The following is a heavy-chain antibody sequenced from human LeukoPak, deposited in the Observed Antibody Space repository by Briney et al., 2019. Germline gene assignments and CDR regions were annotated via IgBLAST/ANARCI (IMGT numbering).Heavy chain of an antibody. CDR2: IYYSGST. CDR1: GGSISSYY. V-gene: IGHV4-59*01. D-gene: IGHD2-21*01. Sequence: SETLSLTCTVSGGSISSYYWNWIRQPPGKGLEWIGYIYYSGSTNQNPSLKSRVTISVDTSKNQFSLKLSSVTAADTAVYYCARGSPYSQGVDYWGQGTLVTVSS. J-gene: IGHJ4*02. CDR3: ARGSPYSQGVDY.